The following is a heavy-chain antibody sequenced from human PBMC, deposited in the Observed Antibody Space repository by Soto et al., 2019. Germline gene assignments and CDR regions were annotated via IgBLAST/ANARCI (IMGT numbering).Heavy chain of an antibody. CDR2: INAGNGNT. J-gene: IGHJ4*02. D-gene: IGHD5-12*01. V-gene: IGHV1-3*01. CDR1: GYTFTSYA. CDR3: AGVRKGIVAIY. Sequence: QVQLVQSGAEVKKPGASVKVSCKASGYTFTSYAMHWVRKAPGQRLEWMGWINAGNGNTKYSKKFQGRVTITRDTSASTAYMELSSLRTEDTAVYYCAGVRKGIVAIYWGQGTLVTVSS.